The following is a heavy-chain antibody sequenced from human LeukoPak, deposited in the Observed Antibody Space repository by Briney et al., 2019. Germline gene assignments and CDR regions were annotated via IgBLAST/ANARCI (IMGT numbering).Heavy chain of an antibody. Sequence: GGSLLLSCAASGFTFSTYDMTWIRQAPGKGLEWVSASSGGADSTYYADSVKGRVTISRDKSKNTLNLQMNSLRAEDTAVYYCAKVGDPTYYYGSGSYCDYWGQGTLVTVSS. V-gene: IGHV3-23*01. CDR2: SSGGADST. CDR1: GFTFSTYD. CDR3: AKVGDPTYYYGSGSYCDY. D-gene: IGHD3-10*01. J-gene: IGHJ4*02.